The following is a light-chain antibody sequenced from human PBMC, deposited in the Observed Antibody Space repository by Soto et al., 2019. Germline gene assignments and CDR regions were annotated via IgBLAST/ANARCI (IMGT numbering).Light chain of an antibody. CDR1: QGIDNH. Sequence: DIQMTQSPSSLSASVGYRVTITCRSSQGIDNHLAWFQQKPGKAPNLLIYAASTLQSGVPSRFTGSGSGTDFTLTISSLQPEDAAIYYCQKCKVAPFTFGGGTKVDIK. J-gene: IGKJ4*01. CDR2: AAS. V-gene: IGKV1-27*01. CDR3: QKCKVAPFT.